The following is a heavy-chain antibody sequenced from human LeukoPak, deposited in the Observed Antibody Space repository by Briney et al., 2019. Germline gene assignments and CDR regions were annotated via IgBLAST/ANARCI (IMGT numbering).Heavy chain of an antibody. J-gene: IGHJ1*01. D-gene: IGHD6-19*01. CDR1: GGSFSGYY. Sequence: KVSETLSLTCAVYGGSFSGYYWSWIRQPPGKGLEWIGEINHSGSTNYNPSLKSRVTISVDTSKNQFSLKLSSVTAADTAVYYCARARSSSGWYGNFQHWGQGTLVTVSS. CDR2: INHSGST. CDR3: ARARSSSGWYGNFQH. V-gene: IGHV4-34*01.